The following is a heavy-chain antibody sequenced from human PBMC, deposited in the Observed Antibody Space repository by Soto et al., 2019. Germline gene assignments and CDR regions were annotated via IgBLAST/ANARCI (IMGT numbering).Heavy chain of an antibody. D-gene: IGHD6-6*01. CDR1: GYPFTIYA. CDR2: INPGNGDT. Sequence: VASVKVSCKASGYPFTIYAIHWVRQAPGQSLEWMGWINPGNGDTKYSQIFQGRVTITWDTSARTAYMDLSSLISGDTADYYCARDSSSSRSFDYWGQGARVTVSS. V-gene: IGHV1-3*01. J-gene: IGHJ4*02. CDR3: ARDSSSSRSFDY.